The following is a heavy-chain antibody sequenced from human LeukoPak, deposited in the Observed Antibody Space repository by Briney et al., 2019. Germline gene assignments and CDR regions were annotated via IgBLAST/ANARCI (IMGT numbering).Heavy chain of an antibody. CDR3: ASGRLTFTMIVGDKFDP. D-gene: IGHD3-22*01. CDR2: IYYRGRT. V-gene: IGHV4-39*07. J-gene: IGHJ5*02. Sequence: PSETLSLTCNVSGASISSSTYHWGWIRQPPGKGLEWIARIYYRGRTYYNPSLKSRVTISVDTSKNQFSLKLSSVTAADTAVYYCASGRLTFTMIVGDKFDPWGQGTLVTVSS. CDR1: GASISSSTYH.